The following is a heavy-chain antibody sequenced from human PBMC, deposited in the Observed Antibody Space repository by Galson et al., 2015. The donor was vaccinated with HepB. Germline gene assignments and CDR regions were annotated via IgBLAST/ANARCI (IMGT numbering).Heavy chain of an antibody. CDR3: ASFVPPSMVRGKRDAFDI. CDR2: ISSSSSYI. J-gene: IGHJ3*02. D-gene: IGHD3-10*01. V-gene: IGHV3-21*01. Sequence: LRLSCAASGFTFSSYSMNWVRQAPGKGLEWVSSISSSSSYIYYADSVKGRFTISRDNAKNSLYLQMNSLRAEDTAVYYCASFVPPSMVRGKRDAFDIWGQGTMVTVSS. CDR1: GFTFSSYS.